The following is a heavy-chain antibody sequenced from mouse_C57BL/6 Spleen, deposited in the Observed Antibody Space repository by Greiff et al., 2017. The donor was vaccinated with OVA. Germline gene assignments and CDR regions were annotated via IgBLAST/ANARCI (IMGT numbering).Heavy chain of an antibody. CDR3: AREGGDSFLAMGD. J-gene: IGHJ4*01. V-gene: IGHV1-55*01. CDR1: GYTFTSYW. Sequence: QVQLQQPGAELVKPGASVKMSCKASGYTFTSYWITWVKQRPGQGLEWIGDIYPGSGSTNYNEKFKSKATLTVDTSSSTAYMQLSSLTSEDSAVYYWAREGGDSFLAMGDWGQGTSVTVSS. CDR2: IYPGSGST. D-gene: IGHD2-12*01.